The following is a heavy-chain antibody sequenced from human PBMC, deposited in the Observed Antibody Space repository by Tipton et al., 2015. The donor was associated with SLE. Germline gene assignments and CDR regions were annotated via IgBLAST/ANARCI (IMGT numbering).Heavy chain of an antibody. Sequence: QVQLVQSGVEVKKPGASVKVSCNASGYTFTSYGICWVRQAPGQGLEWMGWISAYNGDTNYAQKFQGRVTMTTDTSTSTAYMELRSLRSDDTAVYYCARDALYYRNAFVIWGQGTMVTVSS. CDR3: ARDALYYRNAFVI. D-gene: IGHD1-14*01. V-gene: IGHV1-18*01. CDR2: ISAYNGDT. CDR1: GYTFTSYG. J-gene: IGHJ3*02.